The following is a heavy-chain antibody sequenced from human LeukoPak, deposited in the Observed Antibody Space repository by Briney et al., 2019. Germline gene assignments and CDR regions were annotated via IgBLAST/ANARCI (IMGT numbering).Heavy chain of an antibody. CDR1: GFTVSSNY. J-gene: IGHJ4*02. Sequence: PGGSLRLSCAASGFTVSSNYMSWVRQAPGKGLEWVSVIYSGGSTYYADSVKGRFTISRDNSKNTLYLQMNSLRAEDTALYYCARDGVGATQNLDYWGQGTLVTVSS. V-gene: IGHV3-66*01. D-gene: IGHD1-26*01. CDR2: IYSGGST. CDR3: ARDGVGATQNLDY.